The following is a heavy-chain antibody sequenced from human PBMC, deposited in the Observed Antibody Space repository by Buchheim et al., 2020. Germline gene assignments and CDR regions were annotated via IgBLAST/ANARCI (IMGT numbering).Heavy chain of an antibody. CDR1: GFTFSSYG. CDR2: ISYDGSNK. J-gene: IGHJ4*02. D-gene: IGHD6-19*01. V-gene: IGHV3-30*03. Sequence: QVQLVESGGGVVQPGRSLRLSCAASGFTFSSYGMHWVRQAPGKGLEWVAVISYDGSNKYYADSVKGRFTISRDNSKNTLYLQMNSLRAEDTAVYYCARDRGWYGLDYWGQGTL. CDR3: ARDRGWYGLDY.